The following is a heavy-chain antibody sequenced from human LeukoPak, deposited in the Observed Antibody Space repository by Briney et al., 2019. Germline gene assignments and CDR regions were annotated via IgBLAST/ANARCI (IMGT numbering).Heavy chain of an antibody. CDR3: ARADRLDGGPYLIGP. D-gene: IGHD2-21*01. Sequence: GASVKVSCKTSGYSFTDYYMHWVRQAPGQGLEWMGWINPNSGGTSSAQTFQGRVTMTRDTSITTVYMEVSWLTSDDTAIYYCARADRLDGGPYLIGPWGQGTLVTVSS. CDR1: GYSFTDYY. V-gene: IGHV1-2*02. J-gene: IGHJ5*02. CDR2: INPNSGGT.